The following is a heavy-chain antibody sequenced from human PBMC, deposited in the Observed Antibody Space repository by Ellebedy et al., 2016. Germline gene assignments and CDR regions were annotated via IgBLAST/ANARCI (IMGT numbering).Heavy chain of an antibody. J-gene: IGHJ4*02. CDR2: IKQDGSEK. D-gene: IGHD6-13*01. CDR3: ARDGGIAALDY. Sequence: GGSLRLXXAASGFTFSSYWMSWVRQAPGKGLEWVANIKQDGSEKYYVDSVKGRFTISRDNAKNSLYLQMNSLRAEDTAVYYCARDGGIAALDYWGQGTLVTVSS. CDR1: GFTFSSYW. V-gene: IGHV3-7*03.